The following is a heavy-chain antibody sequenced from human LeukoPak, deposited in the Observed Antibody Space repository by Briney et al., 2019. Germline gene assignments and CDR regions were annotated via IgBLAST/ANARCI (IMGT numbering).Heavy chain of an antibody. D-gene: IGHD3-16*02. Sequence: TGGSLRLSCAASGFTFSSYAMSWVRQAPGKGLEWVSAISGSGGSTYYADSVKGRFTISRDNSKNTLYLQMNSLRAEDTAVYYCAKVIYRSVAEPFDYWGQGTLVTVSS. V-gene: IGHV3-23*01. CDR3: AKVIYRSVAEPFDY. CDR1: GFTFSSYA. CDR2: ISGSGGST. J-gene: IGHJ4*02.